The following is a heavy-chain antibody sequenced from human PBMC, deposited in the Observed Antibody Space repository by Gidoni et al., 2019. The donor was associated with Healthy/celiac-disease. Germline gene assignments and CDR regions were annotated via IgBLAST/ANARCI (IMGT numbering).Heavy chain of an antibody. CDR3: AKEQVDIVVVPAAIRVYYYYYYMAV. V-gene: IGHV3-23*04. J-gene: IGHJ6*03. CDR1: GFTFGSYA. Sequence: EVQLVESGGGLVQPGGSLRLSCAAAGFTFGSYAMSRVRPAPGQGLEWVSEISGSGGRTDYADSVKGRFTSYLDNSKNTLYLQMNSLRAEDTALYYCAKEQVDIVVVPAAIRVYYYYYYMAVWGKGTTVTVSS. D-gene: IGHD2-2*01. CDR2: ISGSGGRT.